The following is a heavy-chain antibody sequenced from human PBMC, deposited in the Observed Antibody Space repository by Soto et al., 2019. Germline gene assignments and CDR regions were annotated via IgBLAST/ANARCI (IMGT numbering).Heavy chain of an antibody. D-gene: IGHD3-9*01. CDR3: ARRYGYYFDY. V-gene: IGHV4-34*01. CDR2: INHSGST. J-gene: IGHJ4*02. Sequence: SETLSLTCAVFGGSFSGYYWNWIRQPPGKGLEWIGEINHSGSTNYNPSLKSRVTISVDTSKNQLSLKLSSVTAADTAVYYCARRYGYYFDYWGQGTPVTVSS. CDR1: GGSFSGYY.